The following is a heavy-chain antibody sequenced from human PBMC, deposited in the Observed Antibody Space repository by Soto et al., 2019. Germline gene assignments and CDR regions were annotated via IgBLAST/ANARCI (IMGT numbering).Heavy chain of an antibody. J-gene: IGHJ4*02. CDR3: ARDLGGNFDY. CDR1: GFTFGTHG. CDR2: IWYDGSNK. Sequence: GGSLRLSCAASGFTFGTHGMHWVRQAPGKGLEWVAVIWYDGSNKYYADSVKGRFTISRDNSKNTLYLQMNSLRVEDTAVYYCARDLGGNFDYWGQGTLVTVSS. V-gene: IGHV3-33*01.